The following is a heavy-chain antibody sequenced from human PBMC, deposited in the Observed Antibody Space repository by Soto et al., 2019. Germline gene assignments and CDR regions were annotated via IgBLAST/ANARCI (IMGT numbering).Heavy chain of an antibody. CDR1: GYTFHNHG. CDR3: ARSSGGVFGIIIEGSNWLAP. V-gene: IGHV1-18*04. D-gene: IGHD3-16*02. Sequence: GASVKVSCKASGYTFHNHGISWVRQAPGQGLEWLGWISGLDGKTKYAQRLQGRVTMTADTSTSTAYMELRSLRSEDTAVYYCARSSGGVFGIIIEGSNWLAPWGQGSLVTVSS. J-gene: IGHJ5*02. CDR2: ISGLDGKT.